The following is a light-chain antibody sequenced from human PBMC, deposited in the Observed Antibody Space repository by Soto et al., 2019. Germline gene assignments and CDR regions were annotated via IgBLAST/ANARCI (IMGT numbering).Light chain of an antibody. Sequence: EIVLTQSPGTLSLFPGERATLSCRASQSVGDSLAWYQQKPGQAPRLLIYDASNRATGIPARFSGSGSGTDLALTISSPEPGDFAVYYCQQRSNWPLTFGGGTKVEIK. J-gene: IGKJ4*01. CDR1: QSVGDS. V-gene: IGKV3-11*01. CDR3: QQRSNWPLT. CDR2: DAS.